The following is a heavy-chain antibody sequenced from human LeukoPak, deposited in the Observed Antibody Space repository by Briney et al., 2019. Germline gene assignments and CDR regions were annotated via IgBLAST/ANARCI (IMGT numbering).Heavy chain of an antibody. CDR2: VDHEDGET. J-gene: IGHJ6*03. D-gene: IGHD2-15*01. Sequence: ASVKVSCKVSGYTLTELSIHWVRQAPGKGLEWMGGVDHEDGETIYAQKFQGRVTMTEDTSTDTAYMELSRLRSDDTAVYYCAAGLGYCSGGSCYRANMDVWGKGTTVTVSS. V-gene: IGHV1-24*01. CDR1: GYTLTELS. CDR3: AAGLGYCSGGSCYRANMDV.